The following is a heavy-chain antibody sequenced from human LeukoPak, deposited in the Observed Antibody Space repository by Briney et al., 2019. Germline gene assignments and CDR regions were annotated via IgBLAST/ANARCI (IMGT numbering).Heavy chain of an antibody. J-gene: IGHJ4*02. CDR3: ARGGLVLRFLEWLLKAGLAY. CDR1: GGTFSSYA. Sequence: GASVKVSCKASGGTFSSYAISWVRQAPGQGLEWMGWINPNSGGTNYAQKFQGRVTMTRDTSISTAYMELSRLRSDDTAVYYCARGGLVLRFLEWLLKAGLAYWGQGTLVTVSS. CDR2: INPNSGGT. V-gene: IGHV1-2*02. D-gene: IGHD3-3*01.